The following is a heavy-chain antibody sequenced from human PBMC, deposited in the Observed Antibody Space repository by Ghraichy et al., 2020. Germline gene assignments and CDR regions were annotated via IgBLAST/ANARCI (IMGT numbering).Heavy chain of an antibody. Sequence: SQTLSLTCTVSGGSISSSSYYWGWIRQPPGKGLEWIGSIYYSGSTYYNPSLKSRVTISGDTSKNQFSLKLSSVTAADTAVYYCARDLLIYDSSGYRGAGFDPWGQGTLVTVSS. CDR3: ARDLLIYDSSGYRGAGFDP. CDR2: IYYSGST. J-gene: IGHJ5*02. CDR1: GGSISSSSYY. D-gene: IGHD3-22*01. V-gene: IGHV4-39*07.